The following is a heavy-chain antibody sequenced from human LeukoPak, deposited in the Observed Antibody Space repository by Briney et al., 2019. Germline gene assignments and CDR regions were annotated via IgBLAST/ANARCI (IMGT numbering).Heavy chain of an antibody. V-gene: IGHV4-34*01. CDR2: MNHSGST. D-gene: IGHD3-22*01. CDR1: GGSFSGYY. Sequence: SETLSLTCAVYGGSFSGYYWSWIRQPPAKGLEWIGEMNHSGSTNYNPSLKSRVTISVATSKNQFSLKLSSVTAADTAVYYCARRGTYYYDSSGYLWGQGTLVTVSS. J-gene: IGHJ4*02. CDR3: ARRGTYYYDSSGYL.